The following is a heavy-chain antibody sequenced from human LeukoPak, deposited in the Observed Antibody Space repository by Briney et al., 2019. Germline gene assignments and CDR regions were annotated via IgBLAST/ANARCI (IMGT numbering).Heavy chain of an antibody. CDR1: GGTFSSYV. CDR3: ARALKVQIRDSSAPPRYFDY. CDR2: IIPIFGTA. D-gene: IGHD3-22*01. Sequence: ASVKVSCKASGGTFSSYVISWVRQAPGQGLEWMGGIIPIFGTANYAQKFQGRGTITADASTGTAYMELSSLRSEDTAVYYCARALKVQIRDSSAPPRYFDYWGQGTLVTVSS. V-gene: IGHV1-69*13. J-gene: IGHJ4*02.